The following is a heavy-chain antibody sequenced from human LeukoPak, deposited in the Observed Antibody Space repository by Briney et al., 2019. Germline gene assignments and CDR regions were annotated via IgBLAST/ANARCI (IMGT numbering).Heavy chain of an antibody. CDR2: MNPNSGNT. CDR1: GYTFTSYD. J-gene: IGHJ4*02. V-gene: IGHV1-8*01. D-gene: IGHD3-10*01. Sequence: ASVKVSCKASGYTFTSYDINWVRQATGQGLEWMGWMNPNSGNTGYAQKFQGRVTMTRNTSISTAYMELSSLRSEDTAVYYYARGKVTMVRGVIITSFDYWGQGTLVTVSS. CDR3: ARGKVTMVRGVIITSFDY.